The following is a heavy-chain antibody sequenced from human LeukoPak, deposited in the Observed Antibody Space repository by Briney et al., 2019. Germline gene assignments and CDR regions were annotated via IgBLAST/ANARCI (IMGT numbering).Heavy chain of an antibody. Sequence: GSLRLSCAASGFTFSSYEMNWVRQAPGKGLEWVSYISSSGSTIYYADSVKGRFTISRDNAKNSLYLQMNSLRAEDTAVYYCASLGIAVAFADVWGKGTTVTISS. CDR1: GFTFSSYE. D-gene: IGHD6-19*01. V-gene: IGHV3-48*03. CDR2: ISSSGSTI. CDR3: ASLGIAVAFADV. J-gene: IGHJ6*04.